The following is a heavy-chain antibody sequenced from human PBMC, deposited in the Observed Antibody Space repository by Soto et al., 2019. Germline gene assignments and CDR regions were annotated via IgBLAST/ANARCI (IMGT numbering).Heavy chain of an antibody. V-gene: IGHV3-7*05. Sequence: EVQVVESGGGSVQPGGSLRLSCTVSGFPFSGYLMDWVRQAPGKGLEWVANINHDGSEMYYGDSVKARFTISRDNAKNSLYLQMNSLRVEDTAVYYCARGLVDMWGQGTMVTVSS. CDR2: INHDGSEM. CDR3: ARGLVDM. J-gene: IGHJ3*02. CDR1: GFPFSGYL. D-gene: IGHD3-10*01.